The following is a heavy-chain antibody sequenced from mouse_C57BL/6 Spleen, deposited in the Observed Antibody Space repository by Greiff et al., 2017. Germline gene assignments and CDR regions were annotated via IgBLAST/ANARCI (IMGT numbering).Heavy chain of an antibody. J-gene: IGHJ4*01. V-gene: IGHV14-4*01. Sequence: EVKLQESGAELVRPGASVKLSCTASGFNIKDDYMHWVKQRPEQGLEWIGWIDPENGDTEYASKFQGKATITADTSSNTAYLQLSSLTSEDTAVYYCTAMVTMDYWGQGTSVTVSS. D-gene: IGHD2-2*01. CDR1: GFNIKDDY. CDR3: TAMVTMDY. CDR2: IDPENGDT.